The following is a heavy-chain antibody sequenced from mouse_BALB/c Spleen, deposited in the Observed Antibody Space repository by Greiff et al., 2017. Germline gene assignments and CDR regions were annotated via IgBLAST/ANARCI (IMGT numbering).Heavy chain of an antibody. CDR2: IYPGDGDT. CDR3: AREEVRRGYFDY. D-gene: IGHD2-14*01. CDR1: GYAFSSSW. J-gene: IGHJ2*01. Sequence: QVQLKQSGPELVKPGASVKISCKASGYAFSSSWMNWVKQRPGQGLEWIGRIYPGDGDTNYNGKFKGKATLTADKSSSTAYMQLSSLTSVDSAVYFCAREEVRRGYFDYWGQGTTLTVSS. V-gene: IGHV1-82*01.